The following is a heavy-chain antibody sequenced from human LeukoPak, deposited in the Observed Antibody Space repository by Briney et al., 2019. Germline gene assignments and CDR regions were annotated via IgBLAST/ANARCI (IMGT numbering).Heavy chain of an antibody. J-gene: IGHJ4*02. V-gene: IGHV3-9*01. CDR1: GFTFDDYA. Sequence: GRSLRLSCAASGFTFDDYAMHWVQQAPGKGLEWVSGISWNSGSIGYADSVKGRFTISRDNAKNSLYLQMNSLRAEDTALYYCANFGGHRSYDHPFDYWGQGTLVTVSS. CDR2: ISWNSGSI. D-gene: IGHD1-26*01. CDR3: ANFGGHRSYDHPFDY.